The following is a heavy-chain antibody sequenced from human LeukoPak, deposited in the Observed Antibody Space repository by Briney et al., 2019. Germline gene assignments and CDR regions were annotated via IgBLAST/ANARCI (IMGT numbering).Heavy chain of an antibody. Sequence: GESLKISCKGSGYSFTSYWIGWVRQMPGKGLEWMGIIYPGDSHTRYTPSFQGQVTISADKSISTAYLQWSSLKASDTAMYYCASNLEGIAAAGSHFDYWGQGTLVTVSS. D-gene: IGHD6-13*01. J-gene: IGHJ4*02. CDR3: ASNLEGIAAAGSHFDY. CDR2: IYPGDSHT. V-gene: IGHV5-51*01. CDR1: GYSFTSYW.